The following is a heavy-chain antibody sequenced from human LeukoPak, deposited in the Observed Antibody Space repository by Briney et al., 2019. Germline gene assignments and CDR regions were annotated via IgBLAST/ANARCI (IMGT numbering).Heavy chain of an antibody. V-gene: IGHV3-7*01. CDR2: IKQDGSEK. CDR1: GISFSTFW. Sequence: GGSLRLSCVTSGISFSTFWMNWVRQAPGKGLEWVANIKQDGSEKFYVDSVRGRFTISRDNAKNSLYLQMNSLRAEDTAVYYCARVQAAEDYRGQGTLVTVSS. D-gene: IGHD6-13*01. J-gene: IGHJ4*02. CDR3: ARVQAAEDY.